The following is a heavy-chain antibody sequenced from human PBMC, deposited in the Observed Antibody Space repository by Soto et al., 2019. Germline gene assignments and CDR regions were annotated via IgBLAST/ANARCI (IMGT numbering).Heavy chain of an antibody. V-gene: IGHV5-51*01. D-gene: IGHD3-22*01. CDR1: GYSFANYW. CDR3: ARGDSSDYSTTTPADY. Sequence: GESLKISCSDSGYSFANYWIGWVRQMPGKGLEWMGIIYPSDSDTRYSPSFQGQVTISADRSISTAYLQWNSLKASDTAMYFCARGDSSDYSTTTPADYWGQGTLVTVSS. J-gene: IGHJ4*02. CDR2: IYPSDSDT.